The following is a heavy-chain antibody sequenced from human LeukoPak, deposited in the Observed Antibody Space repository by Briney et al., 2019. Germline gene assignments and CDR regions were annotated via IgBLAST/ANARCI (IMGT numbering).Heavy chain of an antibody. CDR1: GGTFSSYA. D-gene: IGHD1-26*01. CDR2: IIPILGIA. Sequence: ASVKVSCKASGGTFSSYAISWVRQAPGQGLEWMGRIIPILGIANYAQKFQGRVTITADKSTSTAYMELSSLRSEDTAVYYCAREPPSSGSYPFDYWGQGTLVTVSS. V-gene: IGHV1-69*04. J-gene: IGHJ4*02. CDR3: AREPPSSGSYPFDY.